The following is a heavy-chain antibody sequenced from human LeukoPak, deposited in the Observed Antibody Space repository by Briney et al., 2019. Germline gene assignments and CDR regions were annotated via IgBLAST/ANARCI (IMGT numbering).Heavy chain of an antibody. CDR3: AKLGFPGSEQTLDY. CDR2: INSSSSYT. Sequence: GGSLRLSCSAWGFPYSDYYVIWMRQAPGKGLEWVSYINSSSSYTNYADSVKGRFTISRDNSKNTVALQMKSLRAEDRAVYYCAKLGFPGSEQTLDYWGQGTLVTVSS. J-gene: IGHJ4*02. D-gene: IGHD3-10*01. CDR1: GFPYSDYY. V-gene: IGHV3-11*03.